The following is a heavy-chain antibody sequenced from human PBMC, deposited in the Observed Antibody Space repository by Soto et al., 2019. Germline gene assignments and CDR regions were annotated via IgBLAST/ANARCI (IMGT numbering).Heavy chain of an antibody. CDR3: ARGRGDSYIDY. V-gene: IGHV4-59*01. Sequence: PSETLSLTCTVSGGSISSYYWSWIRQPPGKGLEWIGYIYYSGSTNYNPSLKSRVTISVDTSKNQFSLKLSSVTAADTAVYYCARGRGDSYIDYWGQGTLVTVS. CDR2: IYYSGST. D-gene: IGHD4-17*01. CDR1: GGSISSYY. J-gene: IGHJ4*02.